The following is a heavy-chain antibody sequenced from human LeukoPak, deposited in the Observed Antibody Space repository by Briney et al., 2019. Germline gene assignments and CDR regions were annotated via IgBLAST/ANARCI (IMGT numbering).Heavy chain of an antibody. Sequence: GESLKISCKGSGYSFATFWIGWVRQMPGKGLEWVGIIYPGDSETRYSPSFQGQVTFSADKSITTAYLQWSSLKASDSAMYYCASITAVAHAFDIWGQGTMVTVSS. J-gene: IGHJ3*02. CDR1: GYSFATFW. D-gene: IGHD4-23*01. CDR3: ASITAVAHAFDI. V-gene: IGHV5-51*01. CDR2: IYPGDSET.